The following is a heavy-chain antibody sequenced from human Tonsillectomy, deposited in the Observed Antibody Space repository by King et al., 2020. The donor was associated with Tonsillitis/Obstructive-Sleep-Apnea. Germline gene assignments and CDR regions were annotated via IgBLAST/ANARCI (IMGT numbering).Heavy chain of an antibody. V-gene: IGHV1-2*02. CDR3: ARVGSSSWTPFDY. Sequence: VQLVESGAEVKKPGASVKVSCKASGYTFTGYYMHWVRQAPGQGLEWMGWINPNSGGTNYAQKFQGRVTMTRDTSISTAYMELSRLRSDDTAVYYCARVGSSSWTPFDYWAREPWSPSPQ. CDR2: INPNSGGT. D-gene: IGHD6-13*01. J-gene: IGHJ4*02. CDR1: GYTFTGYY.